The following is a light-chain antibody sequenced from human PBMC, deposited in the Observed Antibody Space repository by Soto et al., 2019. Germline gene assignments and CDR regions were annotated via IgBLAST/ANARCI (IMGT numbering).Light chain of an antibody. CDR1: HSISDW. CDR2: DDA. V-gene: IGKV1-5*01. J-gene: IGKJ1*01. CDR3: QQYNSYSQT. Sequence: IQMTQSPSPLSASVGDRVTITCRAMHSISDWLAWFQLKPGKAPKLLIYDDASLERGVPSRFSGSGSGTEFTLSIISRQPDDFATNYCQQYNSYSQTFGQGTRLDIK.